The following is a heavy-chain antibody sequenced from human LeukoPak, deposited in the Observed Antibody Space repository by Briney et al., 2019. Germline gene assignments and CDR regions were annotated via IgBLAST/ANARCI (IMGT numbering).Heavy chain of an antibody. CDR3: AREGSMTTSPGMDV. CDR2: ISSSGSTI. CDR1: GSTFSDYY. Sequence: GGSLRLSCAASGSTFSDYYMSWIRQAPGKGLEWVSYISSSGSTIYYADSVKGRFTISRDNAKNSLYLQMNSLRAEDTAVYYCAREGSMTTSPGMDVWGQGTTVTVSS. V-gene: IGHV3-11*01. J-gene: IGHJ6*02. D-gene: IGHD4-17*01.